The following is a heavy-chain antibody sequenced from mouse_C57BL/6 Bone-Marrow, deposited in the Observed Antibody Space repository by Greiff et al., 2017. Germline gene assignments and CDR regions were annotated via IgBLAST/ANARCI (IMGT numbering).Heavy chain of an antibody. J-gene: IGHJ2*01. Sequence: EVKLVEPGGGLVKPGGSLKLSCAASGFTFSSYAMSWVRQTPEKRLEWVAIISAGGSYTYYPDNVKGRFTISRDNAKNNLYLQVSHLKSEDTALYYCARGGVAGYWGQGTTLTVSS. D-gene: IGHD1-1*01. CDR1: GFTFSSYA. V-gene: IGHV5-4*03. CDR2: ISAGGSYT. CDR3: ARGGVAGY.